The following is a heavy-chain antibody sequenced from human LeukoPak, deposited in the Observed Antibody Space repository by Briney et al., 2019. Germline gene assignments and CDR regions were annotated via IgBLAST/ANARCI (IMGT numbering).Heavy chain of an antibody. CDR1: GGSISSSSYS. J-gene: IGHJ3*02. Sequence: EASETLSLTCTVSGGSISSSSYSWGWIRQPPGKGLEWIGSIYYPGNTYYNPSLKSRVTISVDTSKNQFSLKLSSVTAADTAVYYCARLPSDEYYDSSQAHNQEPYAFDIWGQGTMVTVSS. D-gene: IGHD3-22*01. V-gene: IGHV4-39*07. CDR3: ARLPSDEYYDSSQAHNQEPYAFDI. CDR2: IYYPGNT.